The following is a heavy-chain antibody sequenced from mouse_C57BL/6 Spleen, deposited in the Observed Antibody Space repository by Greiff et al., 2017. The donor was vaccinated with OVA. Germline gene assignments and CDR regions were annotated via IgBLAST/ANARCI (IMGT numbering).Heavy chain of an antibody. V-gene: IGHV1-69*01. CDR1: GYTFTSYW. D-gene: IGHD2-3*01. J-gene: IGHJ2*01. Sequence: QVQLQQSGAELVMPGASVKLSCKASGYTFTSYWMHWVKQRPGQGLEWIGEIDPSDSYTNYNQKFKGKSTLTVDKSSSTAYMQLSSLTSEDSAVYYCARSGVGGYLYYFDDWGKGTTLTVSS. CDR3: ARSGVGGYLYYFDD. CDR2: IDPSDSYT.